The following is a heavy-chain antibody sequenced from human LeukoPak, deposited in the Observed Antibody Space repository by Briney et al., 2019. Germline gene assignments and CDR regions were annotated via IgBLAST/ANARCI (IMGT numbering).Heavy chain of an antibody. J-gene: IGHJ5*02. D-gene: IGHD3-10*01. CDR1: GYDFSTYW. CDR3: ACRKYYSTWSDP. CDR2: IYPADSTT. Sequence: GESLKISCKGFGYDFSTYWIGWVRQVPGEGLEWMGIIYPADSTTHYSRSFQGQVTISVDKSISTAYLQWSSLKALDTAMYYCACRKYYSTWSDPWGQGTLVTV. V-gene: IGHV5-51*01.